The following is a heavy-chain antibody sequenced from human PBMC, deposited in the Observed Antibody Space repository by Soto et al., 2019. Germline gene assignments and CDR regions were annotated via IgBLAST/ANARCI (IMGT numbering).Heavy chain of an antibody. D-gene: IGHD6-19*01. V-gene: IGHV4-59*01. CDR1: GDSITNYY. J-gene: IGHJ5*02. CDR3: AKDTSGWRGWFDP. CDR2: MSYSGST. Sequence: QVQLQESGPGLVKPSETLSLTCTVSGDSITNYYWNWIRQPPGKGLEWIGYMSYSGSTYYNPSLKSRVTLSIDPSQNQFSLKLSSVTAADTAVYYCAKDTSGWRGWFDPWGQGTLVTVSS.